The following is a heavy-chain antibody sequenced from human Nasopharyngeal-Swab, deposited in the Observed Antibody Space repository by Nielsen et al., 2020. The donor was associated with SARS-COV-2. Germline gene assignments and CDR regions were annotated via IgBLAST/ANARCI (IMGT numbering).Heavy chain of an antibody. D-gene: IGHD3-22*01. CDR3: ARGSYYYDSSGYYDY. J-gene: IGHJ4*02. CDR2: ISSSSSYI. V-gene: IGHV3-21*01. Sequence: GQSLKISCAASGFTFSSYSMNWVRQDPGKGLEWVSSISSSSSYIYYADSVKGRFTISRDNAKNSLYLQMNSLRAEDTAVYYCARGSYYYDSSGYYDYWGQGTLVTVSS. CDR1: GFTFSSYS.